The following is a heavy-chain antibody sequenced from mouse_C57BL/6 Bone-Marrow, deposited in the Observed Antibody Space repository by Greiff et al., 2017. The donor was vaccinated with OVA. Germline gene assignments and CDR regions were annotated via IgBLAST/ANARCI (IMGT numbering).Heavy chain of an antibody. CDR1: GFNIKDDY. CDR3: TFITTVVEGYFDV. CDR2: IDPENGDT. D-gene: IGHD1-1*01. V-gene: IGHV14-4*01. J-gene: IGHJ1*03. Sequence: VQLKESGAELVRPGASVTLSCTASGFNIKDDYMHWVKQRPEQGLEWIGWIDPENGDTEYASKFQGKATITADTSSNTAYLQLSSLTSEDTAVYYCTFITTVVEGYFDVWGTGTTVTVSS.